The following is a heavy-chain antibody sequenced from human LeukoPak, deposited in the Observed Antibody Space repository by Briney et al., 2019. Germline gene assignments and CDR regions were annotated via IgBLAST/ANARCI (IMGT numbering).Heavy chain of an antibody. J-gene: IGHJ5*02. CDR1: GYTFTSYG. D-gene: IGHD3-10*01. CDR2: ISAYNGNT. Sequence: ASVQVSCKASGYTFTSYGISWVRQAPGQGLEWMGWISAYNGNTNYAQKLQGRVTMTTDTSTSTAYMELRSLRSDDTAVYYCARVVLLWFGELLRDNWFDPWGQGTLVTVSS. CDR3: ARVVLLWFGELLRDNWFDP. V-gene: IGHV1-18*01.